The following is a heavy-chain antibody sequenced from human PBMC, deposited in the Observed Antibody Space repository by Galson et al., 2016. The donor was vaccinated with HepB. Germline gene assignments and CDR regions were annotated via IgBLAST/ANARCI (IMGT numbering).Heavy chain of an antibody. V-gene: IGHV3-48*01. CDR3: VTDLEQSGSYIY. Sequence: SLRLSCAASGFIFSNSWAHWVRQGPGKGLEWGSYISRSSSTIYYADSVKGRFTISRDNAKNSLYLHMNSLKRDDTGVYYCVTDLEQSGSYIYWGRGTLVTVFS. CDR2: ISRSSSTI. CDR1: GFIFSNSW. J-gene: IGHJ4*02. D-gene: IGHD1-26*01.